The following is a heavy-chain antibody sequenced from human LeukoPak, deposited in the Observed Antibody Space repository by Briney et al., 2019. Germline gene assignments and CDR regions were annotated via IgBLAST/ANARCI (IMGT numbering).Heavy chain of an antibody. CDR2: IYYSGST. J-gene: IGHJ6*02. Sequence: PSQTLSLTCTVSGGSISSGDYYWSWIRQPPGKGLEWIGYIYYSGSTYYNPSLKSRVTISVDTSKNQFSLKLSSVTAADTAGYYCARVELYYYGMDVCGQGTKVTVSS. D-gene: IGHD1-1*01. CDR3: ARVELYYYGMDV. V-gene: IGHV4-30-4*01. CDR1: GGSISSGDYY.